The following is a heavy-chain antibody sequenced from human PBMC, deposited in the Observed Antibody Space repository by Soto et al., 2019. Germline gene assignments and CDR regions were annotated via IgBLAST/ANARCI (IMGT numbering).Heavy chain of an antibody. CDR2: ILVGGST. CDR3: AKATATGGGAFDI. D-gene: IGHD2-8*02. J-gene: IGHJ3*02. CDR1: GFTCSSYD. V-gene: IGHV3-23*01. Sequence: GGSLRLSCAASGFTCSSYDMSWVHQAPGKGLEWVSTILVGGSTHYPDSVKGRFTISRDNSKNTVFLQMNSLTAGDTAVYYCAKATATGGGAFDICGQGTVVTVSS.